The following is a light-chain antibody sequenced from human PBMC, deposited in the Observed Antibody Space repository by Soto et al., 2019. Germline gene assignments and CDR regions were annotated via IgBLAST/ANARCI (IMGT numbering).Light chain of an antibody. Sequence: EIVLTQSPGSVSLSPGERVTLSCRASQSVSSAFFAWYQQTPGQPPRLLISGASNRATGIPDRFSGSGSGTAFTLNISRLEPEDFAVYYCQQYDSSVTFGQGTKVEIK. CDR3: QQYDSSVT. J-gene: IGKJ1*01. CDR1: QSVSSAF. CDR2: GAS. V-gene: IGKV3-20*01.